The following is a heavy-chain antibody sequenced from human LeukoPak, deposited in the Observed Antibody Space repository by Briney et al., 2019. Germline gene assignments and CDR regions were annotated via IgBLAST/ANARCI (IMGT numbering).Heavy chain of an antibody. D-gene: IGHD3-3*01. CDR2: IIPIFGTA. CDR1: GGTFSSYA. V-gene: IGHV1-69*05. CDR3: ARGYGDDFWSGYYYFDY. J-gene: IGHJ4*02. Sequence: ASVKVSCKASGGTFSSYAISWVRQAPGQGLEWMGGIIPIFGTANYAQKFQGRVTMTRNTSISTAYMELSSLRSEDTAVYYCARGYGDDFWSGYYYFDYWGQGTLVTVSS.